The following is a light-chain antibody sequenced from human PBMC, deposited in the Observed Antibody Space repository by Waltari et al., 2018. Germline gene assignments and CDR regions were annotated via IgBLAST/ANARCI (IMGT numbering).Light chain of an antibody. Sequence: EIVMTQSPDTLSVSPGERATLPCRASQSVRTNLAWYQQKPGQAPRLLIYGASTRASGIPGRFSGSGSGTEFTLTISSLQSEDFAVYFCQEYNNWPPWTFGQGTKVEIK. J-gene: IGKJ1*01. V-gene: IGKV3-15*01. CDR3: QEYNNWPPWT. CDR2: GAS. CDR1: QSVRTN.